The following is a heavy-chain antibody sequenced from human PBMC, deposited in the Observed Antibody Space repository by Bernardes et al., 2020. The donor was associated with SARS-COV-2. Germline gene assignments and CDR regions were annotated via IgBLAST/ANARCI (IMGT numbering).Heavy chain of an antibody. CDR3: ARGIYGSGNYYNVY. Sequence: GGSLRLSCAASGLIFSGYTMNWVRQAPGKGLEWVSSISGSSSYIYYADSVKGRFTISRDDAENSLYLQMNSLRVEDTAVYFCARGIYGSGNYYNVYWGQGTLVTVSS. J-gene: IGHJ4*02. V-gene: IGHV3-21*06. D-gene: IGHD3-10*01. CDR1: GLIFSGYT. CDR2: ISGSSSYI.